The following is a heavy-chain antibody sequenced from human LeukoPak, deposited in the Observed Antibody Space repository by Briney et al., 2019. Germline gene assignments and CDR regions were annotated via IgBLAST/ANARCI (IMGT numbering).Heavy chain of an antibody. J-gene: IGHJ4*02. CDR3: AISGFGPSDY. V-gene: IGHV3-23*01. CDR2: ISGGGSST. D-gene: IGHD3-22*01. Sequence: PGGSLRLSCAASGFTVRNYAMSWVRQAPGKGLEWVSGISGGGSSTYYADSVKGRFTISRDNYKNTLYLQMNSLRDEDTAVYYCAISGFGPSDYWGQGNLVTVSS. CDR1: GFTVRNYA.